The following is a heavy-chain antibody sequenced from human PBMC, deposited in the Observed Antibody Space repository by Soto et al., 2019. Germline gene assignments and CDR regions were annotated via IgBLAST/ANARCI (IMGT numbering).Heavy chain of an antibody. V-gene: IGHV1-2*04. J-gene: IGHJ4*02. CDR3: ARQHGPVGSADY. D-gene: IGHD1-26*01. Sequence: XSVKVSCKASGYTFTGYYMHWLRHAPGQGLEWMGWINPNSGGTNYAQKFQGWVTMTRDTSISTAYMELSRMRSDDTAVYYCARQHGPVGSADYWGQGTLVTVSS. CDR1: GYTFTGYY. CDR2: INPNSGGT.